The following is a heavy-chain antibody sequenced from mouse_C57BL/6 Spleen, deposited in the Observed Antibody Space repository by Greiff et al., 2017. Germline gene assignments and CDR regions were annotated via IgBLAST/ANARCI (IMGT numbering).Heavy chain of an antibody. D-gene: IGHD2-10*02. CDR1: GYTFTSYG. J-gene: IGHJ3*01. CDR3: ARCMEFAY. V-gene: IGHV1-81*01. Sequence: QVQLQQSGAELARPGASVKLSCKASGYTFTSYGISWVKQRPGQGLEWIGEIYHRSGNTYYNEKFKGKATLTADKSSSTAYMELRSLTSEDSAVYFCARCMEFAYWGQGTLVTVSA. CDR2: IYHRSGNT.